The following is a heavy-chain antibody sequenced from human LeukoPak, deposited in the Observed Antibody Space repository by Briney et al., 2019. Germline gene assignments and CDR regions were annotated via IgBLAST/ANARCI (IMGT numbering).Heavy chain of an antibody. D-gene: IGHD6-13*01. CDR2: MSAYDGNT. V-gene: IGHV1-18*01. Sequence: ASVKVSCKASGYTFTSYGISWGRQAPGQGVEWVGWMSAYDGNTNYAQKIHGRVTMTTDTSTSTAYIDLRSLRSDDTAVYYCAREAGSSWYRVTPNYYMDVWGKGTTVTVSS. CDR3: AREAGSSWYRVTPNYYMDV. CDR1: GYTFTSYG. J-gene: IGHJ6*03.